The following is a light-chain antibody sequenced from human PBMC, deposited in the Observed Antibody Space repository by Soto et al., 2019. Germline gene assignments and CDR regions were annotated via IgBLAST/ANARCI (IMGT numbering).Light chain of an antibody. Sequence: EIVLTQSPATLSLSPGERATLSCRASQSVSGYLAWYQQKPGQAPRLLIYDASNRATGIPARFSGSGSGTDFTLTTISLEPGDFAVYYCQQRINWPFTFGPGTTVDVK. CDR1: QSVSGY. V-gene: IGKV3-11*01. CDR2: DAS. CDR3: QQRINWPFT. J-gene: IGKJ3*01.